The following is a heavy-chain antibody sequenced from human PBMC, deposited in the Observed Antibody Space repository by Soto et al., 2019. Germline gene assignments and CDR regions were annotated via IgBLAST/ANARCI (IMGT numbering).Heavy chain of an antibody. Sequence: SETLSLTCTVSGGSISSYYWSWIRQPPGKGLEWIGYIYYSGSTNYNPSLKSRVTISVDTSKNQFPLKLSSVTAADTAVYYCARAEYGDYYMDVWGKGTTVTVSS. CDR2: IYYSGST. CDR1: GGSISSYY. CDR3: ARAEYGDYYMDV. V-gene: IGHV4-59*01. J-gene: IGHJ6*03. D-gene: IGHD4-17*01.